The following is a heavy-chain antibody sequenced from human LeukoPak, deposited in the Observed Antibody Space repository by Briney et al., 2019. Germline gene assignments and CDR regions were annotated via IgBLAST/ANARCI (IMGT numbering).Heavy chain of an antibody. D-gene: IGHD3-22*01. J-gene: IGHJ4*02. CDR1: GYTFTSYF. Sequence: ASVTVSCKASGYTFTSYFMHWVRQAPGQGLEWMGIISPSGGSATYAQKFQARVTLTKDTSTSTVYMELSSLRSEDTAVYYCARGSSGYYAPFDYWGQGTLVTVSS. CDR3: ARGSSGYYAPFDY. V-gene: IGHV1-46*01. CDR2: ISPSGGSA.